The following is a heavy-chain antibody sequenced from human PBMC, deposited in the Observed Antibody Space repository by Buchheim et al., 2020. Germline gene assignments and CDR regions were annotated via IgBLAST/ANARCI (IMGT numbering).Heavy chain of an antibody. CDR1: GFIYNTYA. Sequence: VQLVESGGGVVHPGKSLRLSCAASGFIYNTYAMHWVRQAPGKGLEWVAVSSFDGDSKYYAESVKGRFIISRDNSKSTLYLQMNSLTPEDTAVYYCAKDRSKWELQFDYWGQGTL. CDR2: SSFDGDSK. CDR3: AKDRSKWELQFDY. J-gene: IGHJ4*02. V-gene: IGHV3-30*14. D-gene: IGHD1-26*01.